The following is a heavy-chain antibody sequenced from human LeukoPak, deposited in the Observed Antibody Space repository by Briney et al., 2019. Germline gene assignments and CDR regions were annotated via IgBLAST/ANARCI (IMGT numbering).Heavy chain of an antibody. V-gene: IGHV3-30*03. CDR1: GFTFSSYG. D-gene: IGHD6-6*01. J-gene: IGHJ4*02. CDR2: ISYDGSNK. Sequence: GRSLRLSCAASGFTFSSYGMHWVRQAPGKGREWVAVISYDGSNKYYADSVKGRFTISRDNSKNTLYLQMNSLRAEDTAVYYCARERVAALDYWGQGTLVTVSS. CDR3: ARERVAALDY.